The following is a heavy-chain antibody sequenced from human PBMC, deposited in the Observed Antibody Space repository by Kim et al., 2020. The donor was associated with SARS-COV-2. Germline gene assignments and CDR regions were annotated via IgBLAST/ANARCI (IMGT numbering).Heavy chain of an antibody. D-gene: IGHD5-18*01. J-gene: IGHJ3*02. V-gene: IGHV4-34*01. CDR3: ARGFRELWFRADDAFDI. CDR1: GGSFSGYY. Sequence: SETLSLTCAVYGGSFSGYYWSWIRQPPGKGLEWIGEINHSGSTNYNPSLKSRVTISVDTSKNQFSLKLSSVTAADTAVYYCARGFRELWFRADDAFDIWG. CDR2: INHSGST.